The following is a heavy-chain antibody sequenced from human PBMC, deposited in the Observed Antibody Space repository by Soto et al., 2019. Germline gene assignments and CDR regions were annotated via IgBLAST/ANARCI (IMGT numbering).Heavy chain of an antibody. CDR1: GGSISSYY. CDR2: IYYSGST. CDR3: ARGANAKRSYYYYYGMDV. D-gene: IGHD7-27*01. V-gene: IGHV4-59*01. J-gene: IGHJ6*02. Sequence: SETLSLTCTVSGGSISSYYWSWIRQPPGKGLEWIGYIYYSGSTNYNPSLKSRVTISVDTSKNQFSLELSSVTAADTAVYYWARGANAKRSYYYYYGMDVWGQGTTVTVSS.